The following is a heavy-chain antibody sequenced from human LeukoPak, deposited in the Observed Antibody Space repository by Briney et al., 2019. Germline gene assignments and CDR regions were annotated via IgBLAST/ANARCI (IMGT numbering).Heavy chain of an antibody. Sequence: SETLSLTCTVSGGSISGYYWSWIRQPPGKGLEWIGYIYYSGSTNYNPSLKSRVTISVDTSKNQFSLKLSSVTAADTAVYYCARQGYYYMDVWGKGTTVTVSS. CDR2: IYYSGST. CDR3: ARQGYYYMDV. J-gene: IGHJ6*03. V-gene: IGHV4-59*08. CDR1: GGSISGYY.